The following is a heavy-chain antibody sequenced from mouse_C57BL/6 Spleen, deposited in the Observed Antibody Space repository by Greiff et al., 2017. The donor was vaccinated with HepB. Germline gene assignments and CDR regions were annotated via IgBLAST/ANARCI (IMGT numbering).Heavy chain of an antibody. V-gene: IGHV3-6*01. Sequence: EESGPGLVKPSQSLSLTCSVTGYSITSGYYWNWIRQFPGNKLEWMGYISYDGSNNYNPSLKNRISITRDTSKNQFFLKLNSVTTEYTATYYCASLQWLRYFAYWGQGTTLTVSS. D-gene: IGHD2-2*01. CDR2: ISYDGSN. CDR1: GYSITSGYY. J-gene: IGHJ2*01. CDR3: ASLQWLRYFAY.